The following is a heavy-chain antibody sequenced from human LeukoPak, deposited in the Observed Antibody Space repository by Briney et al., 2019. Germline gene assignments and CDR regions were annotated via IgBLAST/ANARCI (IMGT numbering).Heavy chain of an antibody. CDR3: ARQGYCSGGSCYWFDP. CDR2: IYYSGNT. J-gene: IGHJ5*02. Sequence: SQTLSLTCTVSGGSISSGDYYWSWIRQPPGKGLEWIGYIYYSGNTYYNPSLKSRVTISVDTSKNQFSLKLSSVTAADTAVYYCARQGYCSGGSCYWFDPWGQGTLVTVSS. D-gene: IGHD2-15*01. V-gene: IGHV4-30-4*01. CDR1: GGSISSGDYY.